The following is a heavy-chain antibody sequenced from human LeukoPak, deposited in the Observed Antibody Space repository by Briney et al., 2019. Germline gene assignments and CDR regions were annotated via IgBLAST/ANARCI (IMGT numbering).Heavy chain of an antibody. D-gene: IGHD2-2*02. Sequence: GGSLRLSCAASGFTFSSYAMSWVRQAPGKGLEWVSAISGSGGSTYYADSVKGRFTISRDNSKNTLYLQMNSLRAEDTAVYYCAKDSGYCSSTSCYISLDALDIWGQGTMVTVSS. V-gene: IGHV3-23*01. CDR3: AKDSGYCSSTSCYISLDALDI. CDR1: GFTFSSYA. CDR2: ISGSGGST. J-gene: IGHJ3*02.